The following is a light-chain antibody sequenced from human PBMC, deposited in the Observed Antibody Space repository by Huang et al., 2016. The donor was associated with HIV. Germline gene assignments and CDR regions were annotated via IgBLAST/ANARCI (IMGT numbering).Light chain of an antibody. V-gene: IGKV2-30*02. CDR2: KAS. CDR3: MQGTHWPLT. Sequence: DVVMTQSPLSLPVTLGQPDSISCRSSQSLLHSEGNTYLIWLQQRPGHSPRRLIYKASNRDYGVPDRFSGSGSGSDFTLRISRVEPEDVGVYYCMQGTHWPLTFGGGTKVEIK. CDR1: QSLLHSEGNTY. J-gene: IGKJ4*01.